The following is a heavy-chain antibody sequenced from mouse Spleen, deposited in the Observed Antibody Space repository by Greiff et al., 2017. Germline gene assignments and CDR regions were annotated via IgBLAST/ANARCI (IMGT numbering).Heavy chain of an antibody. CDR2: INPNNGGT. Sequence: DVQLQESGPELVKPGASVKIPCKAFGYTFTDYNMDWVKQSHGKSLEWIGDINPNNGGTIYNQKFKGKATLTVDKSSSTAYMELRSLTSEDTAVYYCAAANWEGFDYWGQGTTLTVSS. V-gene: IGHV1-18*01. J-gene: IGHJ2*01. CDR1: GYTFTDYN. CDR3: AAANWEGFDY. D-gene: IGHD4-1*01.